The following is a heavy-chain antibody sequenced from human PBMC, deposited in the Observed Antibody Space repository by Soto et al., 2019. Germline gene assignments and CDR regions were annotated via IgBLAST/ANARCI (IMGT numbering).Heavy chain of an antibody. Sequence: QVQLVQSGAEVKKPGSSVKVSCKASGGIFSSYAISWLRQAPGQGLEWMGAVIPILRQAYYAQDFQDRVSITADESTRTTYLELSSLRSDDTAIYYCARGGSGYTWFNEFWGQGTLVTVSS. D-gene: IGHD3-22*01. CDR1: GGIFSSYA. V-gene: IGHV1-69*01. J-gene: IGHJ4*02. CDR3: ARGGSGYTWFNEF. CDR2: VIPILRQA.